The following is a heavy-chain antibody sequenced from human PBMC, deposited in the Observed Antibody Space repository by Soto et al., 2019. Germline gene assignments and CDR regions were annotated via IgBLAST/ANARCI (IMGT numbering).Heavy chain of an antibody. CDR1: GFTFSSYA. J-gene: IGHJ5*02. Sequence: SLRLSCAASGFTFSSYAMHWVRQVPGQGLEYVSSITSSGEQTFYADSVKGRFSISRDNSKGILHLQMNSLRAEDTAIYHCAKGVIDRGANAWGQGTVVTVSS. CDR2: ITSSGEQT. V-gene: IGHV3-23*01. CDR3: AKGVIDRGANA. D-gene: IGHD2-8*01.